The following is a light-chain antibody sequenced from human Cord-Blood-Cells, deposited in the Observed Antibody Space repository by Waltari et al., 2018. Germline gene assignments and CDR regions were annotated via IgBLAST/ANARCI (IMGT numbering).Light chain of an antibody. Sequence: QSALTQPPSVSGSPGQSVTISCTGTHSDVGRYKRVSWYPPPPGTAPKLMIYEVSKRPSGVPDRFSGSKSGNTASLTISGLQAEDEADYYCSSYTSSSTYVFGTGTKVTVL. CDR2: EVS. CDR1: HSDVGRYKR. V-gene: IGLV2-18*02. J-gene: IGLJ1*01. CDR3: SSYTSSSTYV.